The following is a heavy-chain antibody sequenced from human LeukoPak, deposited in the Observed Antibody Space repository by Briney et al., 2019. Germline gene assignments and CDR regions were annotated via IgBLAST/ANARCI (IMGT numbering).Heavy chain of an antibody. CDR1: GYSFTGYY. D-gene: IGHD6-13*01. CDR3: ARGLVRSQLDWFDP. CDR2: INPNSGGT. Sequence: ASVKVSCKTSGYSFTGYYMHWVRQAPGQGLEWMGWINPNSGGTNYAQKFQGGVTMTRDTSISTVYMELNRLRSDDTAVYYCARGLVRSQLDWFDPWGQGTLVTVSS. V-gene: IGHV1-2*02. J-gene: IGHJ5*02.